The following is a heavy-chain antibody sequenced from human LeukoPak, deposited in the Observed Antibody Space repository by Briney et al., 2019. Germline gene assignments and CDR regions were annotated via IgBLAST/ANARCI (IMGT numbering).Heavy chain of an antibody. V-gene: IGHV3-15*01. D-gene: IGHD4/OR15-4a*01. Sequence: GGSLRPSCAVSGFTSSNAWRSWVRQAPGKGLEWVGRIKSKTDGGTRDYAAPVKGRFTISRDDSKNTLYLQMNSLKTEDTAVYYCTTFDYAAFLIWGQATMVTVSS. J-gene: IGHJ3*02. CDR3: TTFDYAAFLI. CDR2: IKSKTDGGTR. CDR1: GFTSSNAW.